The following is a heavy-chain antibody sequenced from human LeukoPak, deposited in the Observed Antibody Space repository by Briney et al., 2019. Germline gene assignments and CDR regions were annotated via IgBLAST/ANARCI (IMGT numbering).Heavy chain of an antibody. CDR2: IYHSGST. D-gene: IGHD5-12*01. CDR3: ARDDSGYDFHY. CDR1: GYSISSGYY. J-gene: IGHJ4*02. V-gene: IGHV4-38-2*02. Sequence: PSETLSLTCAVSGYSISSGYYWGWIRQPPGKGLEWIGSIYHSGSTYYNPSLKSRVTISVDTSKNQYSLKLSSVTAADTAVYYCARDDSGYDFHYWGQGTLVTVSS.